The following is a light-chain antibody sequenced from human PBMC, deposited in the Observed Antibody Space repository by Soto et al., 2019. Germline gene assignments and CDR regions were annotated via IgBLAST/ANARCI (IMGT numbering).Light chain of an antibody. V-gene: IGKV2-28*01. J-gene: IGKJ1*01. CDR3: MQALQPPWT. Sequence: DIVMTQSPLSLPVTPGEPASISCRSSQSLLHDNGYNYLDWYLQRPGQSPQLLIYLGSNRASGVPDRLSGSESGTDFTLKISGGEAEDVGLYYYMQALQPPWTFGQGTKVEIK. CDR1: QSLLHDNGYNY. CDR2: LGS.